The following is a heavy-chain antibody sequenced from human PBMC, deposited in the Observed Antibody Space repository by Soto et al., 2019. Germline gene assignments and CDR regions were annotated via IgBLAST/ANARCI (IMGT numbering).Heavy chain of an antibody. CDR2: INAGNGNT. Sequence: GASVKVSCKASGYTFTSYAMHWVRQAPGQRLEWMGWINAGNGNTKYSQKFQGRVTITRGTSASTAYMELSSLRSEDTAVYYCARAHQYKYFYVSSGYQSHFDYWGHGLLVTVSS. CDR3: ARAHQYKYFYVSSGYQSHFDY. V-gene: IGHV1-3*01. D-gene: IGHD3-22*01. J-gene: IGHJ4*01. CDR1: GYTFTSYA.